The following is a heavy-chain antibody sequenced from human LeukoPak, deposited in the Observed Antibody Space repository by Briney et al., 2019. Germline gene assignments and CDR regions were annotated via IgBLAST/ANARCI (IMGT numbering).Heavy chain of an antibody. J-gene: IGHJ5*02. D-gene: IGHD2-2*01. CDR3: ATEDTLCVRNWFDP. Sequence: ASVKVSCTVSGYTFTDYYMHWVQQAPGKGLEWMGLVDPKDGETIYAEKFQGRVTITADASTDTAYLELSSLRSEDTAVYYCATEDTLCVRNWFDPWGQGTLVTVSS. V-gene: IGHV1-69-2*01. CDR1: GYTFTDYY. CDR2: VDPKDGET.